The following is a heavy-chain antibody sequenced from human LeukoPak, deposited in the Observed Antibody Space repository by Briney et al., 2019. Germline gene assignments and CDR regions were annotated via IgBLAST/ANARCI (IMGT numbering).Heavy chain of an antibody. CDR1: GFTFSGYG. J-gene: IGHJ4*02. D-gene: IGHD4-17*01. V-gene: IGHV3-30*02. CDR3: AKDPSYYGDMYYFDY. Sequence: GGSLRLSCAASGFTFSGYGMHWVRQAPGKGLEWVAIIPYHGSNKYYEDSVRGRLTISRDNTKNTLYLEMNSLRAEDTAVYYCAKDPSYYGDMYYFDYWGQGTLVTVSS. CDR2: IPYHGSNK.